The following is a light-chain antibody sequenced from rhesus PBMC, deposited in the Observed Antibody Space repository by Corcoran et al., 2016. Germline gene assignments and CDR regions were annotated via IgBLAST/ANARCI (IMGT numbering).Light chain of an antibody. J-gene: IGKJ4*01. Sequence: DIQMTQSPSPLSASVGDRVTITCRASQCISSYLNWYQQKPGKAPKLLIYYANRLEIGVPSSVSGRGSGTEFTLPISSLQPEDFATYCCQQYNSLPLTFDGGTKVKVK. CDR2: YAN. CDR1: QCISSY. V-gene: IGKV1-32*01. CDR3: QQYNSLPLT.